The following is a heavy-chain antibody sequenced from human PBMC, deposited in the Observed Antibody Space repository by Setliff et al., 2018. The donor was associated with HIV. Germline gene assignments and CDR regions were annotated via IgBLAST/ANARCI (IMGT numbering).Heavy chain of an antibody. CDR2: IFYTGST. CDR1: GGSISGHY. Sequence: SETLSLTCTVSGGSISGHYWSWIRQPPGKGLEWIAYIFYTGSTNYNPSLKSRVTISVDTSKNQFSLKLSSVIAADTAVYYCARHAAGPDGPFDYWGQGTLVTVSS. J-gene: IGHJ4*02. V-gene: IGHV4-59*08. CDR3: ARHAAGPDGPFDY.